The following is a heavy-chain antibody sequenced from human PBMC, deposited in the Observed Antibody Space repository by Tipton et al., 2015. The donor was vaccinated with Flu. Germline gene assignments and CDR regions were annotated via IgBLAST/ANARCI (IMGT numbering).Heavy chain of an antibody. CDR3: ARVGLVAGPRDAFDI. V-gene: IGHV4-59*08. Sequence: LRLSCTVSGDSISSYYWSWIRQPPGKGLEWIGLINYSGSTNYNPSLKSRVTMSLDTSKNQISLNLRFVTAADTAMYYCARVGLVAGPRDAFDIWGQGTMVTVSS. CDR2: INYSGST. J-gene: IGHJ3*02. D-gene: IGHD6-19*01. CDR1: GDSISSYY.